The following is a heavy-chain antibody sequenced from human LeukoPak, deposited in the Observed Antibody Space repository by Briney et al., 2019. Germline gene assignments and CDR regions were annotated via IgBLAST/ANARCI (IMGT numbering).Heavy chain of an antibody. CDR3: ARRSMVRGVIITSSY. V-gene: IGHV4-4*02. CDR1: GGSISSSNW. J-gene: IGHJ4*02. D-gene: IGHD3-10*01. CDR2: IYHSGST. Sequence: SGTLSLTCAVSGGSISSSNWWSWVRQPPGKGLEWIGDIYHSGSTNYNPSLKSRVTISVDKSKNQFSLKLSSVTAADTAVYYCARRSMVRGVIITSSYWGQGTLVTVSS.